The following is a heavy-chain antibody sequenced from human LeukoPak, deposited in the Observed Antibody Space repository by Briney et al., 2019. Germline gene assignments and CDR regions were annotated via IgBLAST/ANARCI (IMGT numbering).Heavy chain of an antibody. Sequence: SVKVSCKASGGTFSSYAISWVRQAPGQGPEWMGGIIPIFGTANYAQKFQGRVTITADESTSTAYMELSSLRSEDTAVYYCARDGAYCGGDCSINWFDPWGQGTLVTVSS. J-gene: IGHJ5*02. CDR2: IIPIFGTA. V-gene: IGHV1-69*13. CDR3: ARDGAYCGGDCSINWFDP. CDR1: GGTFSSYA. D-gene: IGHD2-21*02.